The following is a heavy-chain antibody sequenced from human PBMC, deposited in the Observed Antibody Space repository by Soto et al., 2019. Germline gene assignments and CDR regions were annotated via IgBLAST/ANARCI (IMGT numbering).Heavy chain of an antibody. V-gene: IGHV1-8*01. D-gene: IGHD3-10*01. CDR1: GYTFTSYD. Sequence: GASVKVSCKASGYTFTSYDINWVRQATGQGLEWMGWMNPNSGNTDYAQKFQGRVTMTRNTSISTAYMELSSLRSEDTAVYYCARGGGGITMVRGVPPGAPWGQGTLVTVSS. CDR2: MNPNSGNT. CDR3: ARGGGGITMVRGVPPGAP. J-gene: IGHJ5*02.